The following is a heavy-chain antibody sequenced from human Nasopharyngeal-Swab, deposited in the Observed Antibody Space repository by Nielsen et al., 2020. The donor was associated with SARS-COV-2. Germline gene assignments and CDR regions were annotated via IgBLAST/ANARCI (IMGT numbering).Heavy chain of an antibody. Sequence: ASVKVSCKASGYTFTGYYMHWVRQAPGQGPEWMGRINPNSGGTNYAQKFQGRVTMTRDTSISTAYMELSRLRSDDTAVYYCARYYYDSSGYTYYFDYWGQGTLVTVSS. CDR3: ARYYYDSSGYTYYFDY. V-gene: IGHV1-2*06. CDR2: INPNSGGT. J-gene: IGHJ4*02. D-gene: IGHD3-22*01. CDR1: GYTFTGYY.